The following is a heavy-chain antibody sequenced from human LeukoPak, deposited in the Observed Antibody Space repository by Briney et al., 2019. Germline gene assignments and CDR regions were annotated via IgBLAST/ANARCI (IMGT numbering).Heavy chain of an antibody. CDR2: IYYSGST. V-gene: IGHV4-39*01. CDR3: ASLPWIQLWLPLFFDY. CDR1: GGSISSSSYY. D-gene: IGHD5-18*01. Sequence: SETLSLTCTVSGGSISSSSYYWGWIRQPPGKGLEWIGSIYYSGSTYYNPSLKSRVTISVDTSKNQFSLKLSSVTAADTAAYYCASLPWIQLWLPLFFDYWGQGTLVTVSS. J-gene: IGHJ4*02.